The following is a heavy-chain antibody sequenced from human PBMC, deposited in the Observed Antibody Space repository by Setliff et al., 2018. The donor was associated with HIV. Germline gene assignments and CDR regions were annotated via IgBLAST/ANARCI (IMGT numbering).Heavy chain of an antibody. D-gene: IGHD1-26*01. J-gene: IGHJ3*02. CDR1: GGSISSGTYY. V-gene: IGHV4-61*09. CDR2: IYTSGST. Sequence: PSETLSLTCTVSGGSISSGTYYWSWIRQPAGKGLEWIGHIYTSGSTNYNPSLKSRVTISLDTSKNHFSLKLSSVTAADTAVYYCARGGVGPATYASAFDIWGQGTVVTVSS. CDR3: ARGGVGPATYASAFDI.